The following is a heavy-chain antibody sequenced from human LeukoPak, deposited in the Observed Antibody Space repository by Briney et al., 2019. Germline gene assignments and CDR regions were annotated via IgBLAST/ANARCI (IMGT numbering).Heavy chain of an antibody. CDR2: IYHSGST. V-gene: IGHV4-30-2*01. D-gene: IGHD3-16*02. J-gene: IGHJ1*01. CDR1: GGSISSGGYS. Sequence: SETLSHTCAVSGGSISSGGYSWSWIRQPPGKGLEWIGYIYHSGSTYYNPSLKSRVTISVDRSKNQFSLKLSSVTAADTAVYYCARGGITFGGVIARAEYFQHWGQGTLVTVSS. CDR3: ARGGITFGGVIARAEYFQH.